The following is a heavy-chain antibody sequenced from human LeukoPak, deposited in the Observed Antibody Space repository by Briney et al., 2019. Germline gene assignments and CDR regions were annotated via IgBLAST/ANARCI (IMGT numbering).Heavy chain of an antibody. D-gene: IGHD6-13*01. CDR1: GGSISSSSYY. CDR3: ARDRGSSWTDY. CDR2: IYHSGST. V-gene: IGHV4-39*07. J-gene: IGHJ4*02. Sequence: SETLSLTCTVSGGSISSSSYYWGWIRQPPGKGLEWIGSIYHSGSTNYNPSLKSRVTISVDKSKNQFSLKLSSVTAADTAVYYCARDRGSSWTDYWGQGTLVTVSS.